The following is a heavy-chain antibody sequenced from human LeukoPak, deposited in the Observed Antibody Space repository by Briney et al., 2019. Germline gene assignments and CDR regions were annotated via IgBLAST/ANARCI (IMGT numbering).Heavy chain of an antibody. Sequence: GRSLRLSCAASGFTFSSYGMHWVRQAPGKGLVWVSCINPDGSWTLHADSVKGRFAIPRDYARNTLYLQMNSLGVEDTAMYYCARYEQRPGVTASDPWSQGTLVTVSS. J-gene: IGHJ5*02. D-gene: IGHD2-21*02. CDR3: ARYEQRPGVTASDP. V-gene: IGHV3-74*01. CDR2: INPDGSWT. CDR1: GFTFSSYG.